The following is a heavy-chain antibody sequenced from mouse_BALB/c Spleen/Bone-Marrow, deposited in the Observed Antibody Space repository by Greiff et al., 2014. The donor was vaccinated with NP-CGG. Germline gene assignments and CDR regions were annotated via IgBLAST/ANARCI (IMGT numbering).Heavy chain of an antibody. Sequence: VQLQQSGPGLVKLSQSLSLTCTVTGYSITSDYAWNWIRQFPGNKLEWMGYISYSGSTSYNPSLKSRISITRDTSKNQFFLQLNSVTTEDTATYYCARLGGNYYYYAMDYWGQGTSVTVSS. CDR1: GYSITSDYA. J-gene: IGHJ4*01. D-gene: IGHD2-1*01. CDR3: ARLGGNYYYYAMDY. CDR2: ISYSGST. V-gene: IGHV3-2*02.